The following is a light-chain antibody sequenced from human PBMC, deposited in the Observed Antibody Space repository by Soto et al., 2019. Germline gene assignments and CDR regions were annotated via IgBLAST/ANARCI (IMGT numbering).Light chain of an antibody. CDR3: CSYAGDSTLV. CDR1: SSDVGNYNL. Sequence: SALTQPASVSGSPGQSITISCTGTSSDVGNYNLVSWYQHHPGKAPKLIIYEVNERPSGVSTRFSGSKSGNTASLTISGLQAEDEADYYCCSYAGDSTLVFGGGTKLTVL. J-gene: IGLJ2*01. V-gene: IGLV2-23*02. CDR2: EVN.